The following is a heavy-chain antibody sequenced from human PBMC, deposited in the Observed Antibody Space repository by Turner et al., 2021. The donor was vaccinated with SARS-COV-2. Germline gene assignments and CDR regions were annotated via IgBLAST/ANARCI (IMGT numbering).Heavy chain of an antibody. J-gene: IGHJ5*02. CDR3: ARRSEGYYGSGSHWFDP. CDR1: VGSISSGPYY. Sequence: QLQLQESGPGLVKSSETLSLTCTVSVGSISSGPYYWGWIRQPPGKGLGWIGSIDYSGDTYYNPSLKGRVTISVDTSKNQFSLKLNSVTAADTAVYYCARRSEGYYGSGSHWFDPWGQGTLVTVSS. V-gene: IGHV4-39*01. D-gene: IGHD3-10*01. CDR2: IDYSGDT.